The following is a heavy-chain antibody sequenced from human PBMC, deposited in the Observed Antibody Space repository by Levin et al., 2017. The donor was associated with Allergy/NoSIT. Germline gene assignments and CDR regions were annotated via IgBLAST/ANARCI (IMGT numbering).Heavy chain of an antibody. Sequence: SCAASGFTFSSYAMHWVRQAPGKGLEWVAVISYDGSNKYYADSVKGRFTISRDNSKNTLYLQMNSLRAEDTAVYYCAREVGTRGAAFDIWGQGTMVTVSS. CDR2: ISYDGSNK. CDR1: GFTFSSYA. D-gene: IGHD2-2*01. V-gene: IGHV3-30-3*01. J-gene: IGHJ3*02. CDR3: AREVGTRGAAFDI.